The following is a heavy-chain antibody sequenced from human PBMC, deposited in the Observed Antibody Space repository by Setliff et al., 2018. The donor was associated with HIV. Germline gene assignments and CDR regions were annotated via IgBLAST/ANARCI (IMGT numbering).Heavy chain of an antibody. V-gene: IGHV3-48*04. CDR2: IRVGGTTT. J-gene: IGHJ4*02. CDR3: ARLDFFDSSTYPPYDS. D-gene: IGHD3-22*01. Sequence: GGSLRLSCEVSGFTFDAYSMNWFRQAPGKGLEWISYIRVGGTTTSYADSVRGRFTISTDNAKKSLYLQMNSLRAEDTALYYCARLDFFDSSTYPPYDSWGQGTLVTVSS. CDR1: GFTFDAYS.